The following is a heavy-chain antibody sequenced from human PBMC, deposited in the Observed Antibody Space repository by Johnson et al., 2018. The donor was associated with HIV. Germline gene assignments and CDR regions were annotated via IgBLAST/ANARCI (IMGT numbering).Heavy chain of an antibody. CDR1: GFTFSDSA. J-gene: IGHJ3*02. Sequence: QVQLVESGGGVLQPGRSLRLSCLASGFTFSDSAVHWVRQAPGKGLEWVAVISYDGSNKYYANSVQAPFTISRDNSKNTLYLQMNSLRAEDTAVYYCARVGDSSSSLGAFDIGGQGTMVTVSS. CDR2: ISYDGSNK. V-gene: IGHV3-30*04. D-gene: IGHD6-6*01. CDR3: ARVGDSSSSLGAFDI.